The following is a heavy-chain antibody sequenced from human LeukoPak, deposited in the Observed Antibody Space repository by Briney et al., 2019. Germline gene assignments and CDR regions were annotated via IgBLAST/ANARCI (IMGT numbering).Heavy chain of an antibody. Sequence: KSSETLSLTCTVSGGSISSYYWSWIRQPPGKGLEWIGYIYYSGSTNYNPSLKSRVTISVDTSKNQFSLKLSSVTAADTAVYYCARTSGGYPIRVYNWFDPWGQGTLVTVSS. V-gene: IGHV4-59*01. CDR3: ARTSGGYPIRVYNWFDP. D-gene: IGHD3-10*01. J-gene: IGHJ5*02. CDR2: IYYSGST. CDR1: GGSISSYY.